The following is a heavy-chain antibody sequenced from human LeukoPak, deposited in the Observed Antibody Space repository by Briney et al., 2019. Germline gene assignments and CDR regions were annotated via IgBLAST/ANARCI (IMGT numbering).Heavy chain of an antibody. CDR1: GFTVSSNY. Sequence: PGGSLRLSCAASGFTVSSNYMTWVRQAPGKGLEWVSLIYSGGSTYYADSVKGRFTISRDNSKNTLYLQMNSLKPEDTAVYYCATNAGTYSGAYYYGMDVWGQGTTVTVSS. CDR2: IYSGGST. CDR3: ATNAGTYSGAYYYGMDV. D-gene: IGHD1-26*01. J-gene: IGHJ6*02. V-gene: IGHV3-53*01.